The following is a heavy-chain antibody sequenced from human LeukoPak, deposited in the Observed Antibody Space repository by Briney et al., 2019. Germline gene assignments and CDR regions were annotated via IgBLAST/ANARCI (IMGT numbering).Heavy chain of an antibody. Sequence: SVKVSCKASGGTFSSYAISWVRQAPGQGLEWMGGIIPIFGTANYAQKFQGRVTITADESMSTAYMELSSLRSEDTAVYYCARVYSSGWYPGNTWPFDYWGQGTLVTVSS. CDR1: GGTFSSYA. V-gene: IGHV1-69*13. J-gene: IGHJ4*02. CDR2: IIPIFGTA. D-gene: IGHD6-19*01. CDR3: ARVYSSGWYPGNTWPFDY.